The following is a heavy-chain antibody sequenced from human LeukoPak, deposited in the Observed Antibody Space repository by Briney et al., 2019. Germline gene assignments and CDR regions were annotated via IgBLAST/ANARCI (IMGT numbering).Heavy chain of an antibody. CDR3: ARATSHRSYFDY. CDR1: GGSISGYY. D-gene: IGHD2-2*01. Sequence: SETLSLTCTVSGGSISGYYLTWIRQPPGKGLEWIGYSYYSGSTNYNPSLESRVTISVDTSANQFSLKLSSVTAADTAVYYCARATSHRSYFDYGGQGALVTVSS. CDR2: SYYSGST. J-gene: IGHJ4*02. V-gene: IGHV4-59*01.